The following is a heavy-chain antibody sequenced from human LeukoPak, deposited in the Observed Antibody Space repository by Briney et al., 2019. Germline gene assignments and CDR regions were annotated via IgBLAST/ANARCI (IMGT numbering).Heavy chain of an antibody. Sequence: GGSLRLSCAASGFTFSHYWMHWVRQAPGKGLVWVSRIYNDGSSTIYADSVKGRFTISRDNAKSTLYLQMNSLRAEDTAVYYCARVRGGSGRSYAADAFDIWGQGTMVTVPS. CDR2: IYNDGSST. CDR1: GFTFSHYW. V-gene: IGHV3-74*01. CDR3: ARVRGGSGRSYAADAFDI. D-gene: IGHD1-26*01. J-gene: IGHJ3*02.